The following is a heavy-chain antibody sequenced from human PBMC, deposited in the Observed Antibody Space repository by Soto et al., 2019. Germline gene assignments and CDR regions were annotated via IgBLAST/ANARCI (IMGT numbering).Heavy chain of an antibody. CDR2: ISYDGSNK. Sequence: GGSLRLSCAASGFTFSSYAIHWVRQAPGKGLEWVAVISYDGSNKYYADSVKGRFTISRDNSKNTLYLRMNSLRAEDTAVYYCARGGPKWGYFDYWGQGTLVTVSS. CDR1: GFTFSSYA. D-gene: IGHD2-8*01. J-gene: IGHJ4*02. V-gene: IGHV3-30-3*01. CDR3: ARGGPKWGYFDY.